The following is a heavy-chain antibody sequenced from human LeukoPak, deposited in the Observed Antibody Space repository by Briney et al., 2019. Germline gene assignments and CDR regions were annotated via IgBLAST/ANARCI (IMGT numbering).Heavy chain of an antibody. Sequence: PGGSLRLSCAASGFTFSSYWMTWVRQAPGKGLEWVANIKQDGSETYYVDSVRGRFTISRDNAKNSLYLQMNSLRAEDTAVYYCARGGGYPDYWGQGTLVTVSS. CDR1: GFTFSSYW. CDR3: ARGGGYPDY. V-gene: IGHV3-7*01. CDR2: IKQDGSET. J-gene: IGHJ4*02. D-gene: IGHD6-25*01.